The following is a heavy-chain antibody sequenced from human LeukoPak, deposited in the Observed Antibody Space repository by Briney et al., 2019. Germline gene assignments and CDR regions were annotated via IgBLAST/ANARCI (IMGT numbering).Heavy chain of an antibody. J-gene: IGHJ6*03. CDR3: AKVRPGYSHYLYFMDV. CDR2: LSGSGRDT. Sequence: GGSLRLSCTASTFNLSRFAMTWVRQAPGKGLEWVSALSGSGRDTYYADSVKGRFTISRDSSKSTLYLRMNSLRVEDTAVYYCAKVRPGYSHYLYFMDVWAEGITVTVPS. CDR1: TFNLSRFA. D-gene: IGHD5-18*01. V-gene: IGHV3-23*01.